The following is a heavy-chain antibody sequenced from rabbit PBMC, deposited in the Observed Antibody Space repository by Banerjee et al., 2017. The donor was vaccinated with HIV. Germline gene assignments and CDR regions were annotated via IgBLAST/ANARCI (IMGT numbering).Heavy chain of an antibody. CDR1: GFDLSSYW. CDR2: IYTGSGST. V-gene: IGHV1S45*01. CDR3: ARGGGADYGYVGIAMDL. D-gene: IGHD6-1*01. J-gene: IGHJ3*01. Sequence: QEQLEESGGGLVKPEGSLTLTCKASGFDLSSYWMCWVRQAPGKGLEWIACIYTGSGSTYYASWAKGRFTISKTSSTTVTLQMTSLTAADTATYFCARGGGADYGYVGIAMDLWGPGTLVTVS.